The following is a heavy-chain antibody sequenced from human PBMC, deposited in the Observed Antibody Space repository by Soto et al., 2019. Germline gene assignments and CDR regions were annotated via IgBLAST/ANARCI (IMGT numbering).Heavy chain of an antibody. CDR1: GYTLTELS. V-gene: IGHV1-24*01. J-gene: IGHJ3*01. CDR3: ASLLRYFDWLSDDV. CDR2: FDPEDGET. Sequence: ASVKVSCKVSGYTLTELSMHWVRQAPGKGLEWMGGFDPEDGETIYAQKFQGRVTMTEDTSTDTAYMELSSLRSEDTAVYYCASLLRYFDWLSDDVWGQGTMVTVSS. D-gene: IGHD3-9*01.